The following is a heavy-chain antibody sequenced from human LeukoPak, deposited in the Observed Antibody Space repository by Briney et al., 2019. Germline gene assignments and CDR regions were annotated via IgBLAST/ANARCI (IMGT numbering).Heavy chain of an antibody. D-gene: IGHD4-17*01. J-gene: IGHJ1*01. V-gene: IGHV4-34*01. Sequence: SETLSLTCAVYGGSFSGYYWSRIRQPPGKGLEWIGEINHSGSTNYNPSLESRVTISVDTSKNQFSLKLSSVTAADTAVYYCARGGWNDYAYFQHWGQGTLVTVSS. CDR2: INHSGST. CDR3: ARGGWNDYAYFQH. CDR1: GGSFSGYY.